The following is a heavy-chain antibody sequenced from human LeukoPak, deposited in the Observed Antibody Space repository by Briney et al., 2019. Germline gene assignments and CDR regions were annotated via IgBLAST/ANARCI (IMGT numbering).Heavy chain of an antibody. D-gene: IGHD3-3*01. CDR3: AKGGPNYDFWSGYWD. CDR1: GSTFSNYV. CDR2: VSGSGDYT. Sequence: GGSLRLSCVASGSTFSNYVMSWVRQAPGKGLDWVSSVSGSGDYTYYADSVKGRFTISRDNSKNTLYLQMSSLRVEDTAIYYCAKGGPNYDFWSGYWDWGQGTLVTVSS. V-gene: IGHV3-23*01. J-gene: IGHJ4*02.